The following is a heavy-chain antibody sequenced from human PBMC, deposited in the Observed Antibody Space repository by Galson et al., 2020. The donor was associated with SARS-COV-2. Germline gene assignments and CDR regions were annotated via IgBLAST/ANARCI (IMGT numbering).Heavy chain of an antibody. Sequence: SCAASGFTFSNFGMHWVRQAPGKGLEWVAVISNDGTNTYYADSVKGRFTISRDNSKNTLYLQMNSLRVEDTAVYHCAKSLWFGELLSPFDLWGQGALVTV. V-gene: IGHV3-30*18. CDR3: AKSLWFGELLSPFDL. J-gene: IGHJ4*02. CDR1: GFTFSNFG. D-gene: IGHD3-10*01. CDR2: ISNDGTNT.